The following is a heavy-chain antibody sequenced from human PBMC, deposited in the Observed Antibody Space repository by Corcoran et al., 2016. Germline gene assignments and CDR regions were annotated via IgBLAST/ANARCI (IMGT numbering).Heavy chain of an antibody. V-gene: IGHV3-15*07. Sequence: EVQLVESGGGLVKPGGSLRLSCAASGFTFSNAWMNWVRQAPGKGLEWVGRIKSKTDGGTTDYAAPVKGSFTISRDDSKNTLYLQMNSLKTEDTAVYYCTTDLYSSSWPIDYWGQGTLVTVSS. CDR3: TTDLYSSSWPIDY. J-gene: IGHJ4*02. CDR2: IKSKTDGGTT. D-gene: IGHD6-13*01. CDR1: GFTFSNAW.